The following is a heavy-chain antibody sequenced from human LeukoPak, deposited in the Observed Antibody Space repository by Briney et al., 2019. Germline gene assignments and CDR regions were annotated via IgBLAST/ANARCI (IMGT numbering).Heavy chain of an antibody. Sequence: SQSLSLTCTVSGGSVSNSGYYWGWVRQPPGKGLEWVGSVNYSGASYHNSSLKSRLTISIDTSRNYFSMELRSVTAADTAVYFCARQGLQRFDYWGQGNLVIVSS. V-gene: IGHV4-39*01. CDR2: VNYSGAS. CDR3: ARQGLQRFDY. J-gene: IGHJ4*02. CDR1: GGSVSNSGYY. D-gene: IGHD2-2*01.